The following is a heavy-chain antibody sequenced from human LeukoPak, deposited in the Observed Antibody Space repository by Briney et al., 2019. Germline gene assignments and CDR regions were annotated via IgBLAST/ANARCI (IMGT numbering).Heavy chain of an antibody. CDR3: ARAHSGSYPTWFDP. V-gene: IGHV3-7*01. CDR1: GFTFSSYW. Sequence: GGSLRLSCAASGFTFSSYWMSWVRQAPGKGLEWVANIKQDGSEKKYVDSVKDRFTLSRDNAKNFLDLQMNSLRAEDTAVYYCARAHSGSYPTWFDPWGQGTLVTVSS. CDR2: IKQDGSEK. D-gene: IGHD1-26*01. J-gene: IGHJ5*02.